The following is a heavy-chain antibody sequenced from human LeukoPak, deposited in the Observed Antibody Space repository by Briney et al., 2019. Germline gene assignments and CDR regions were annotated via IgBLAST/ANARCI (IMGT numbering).Heavy chain of an antibody. CDR1: GFTFSDHY. CDR3: ASRSGDGPYYFDY. Sequence: GGSLRLSCAASGFTFSDHYMSWVRQAPGKGLEWISAMSGSGGSTYYADSVKGRFTISRDNSKKTLYMQMNSLRAEDTAVYYCASRSGDGPYYFDYWGQGTLVTVSS. V-gene: IGHV3-23*01. D-gene: IGHD5-12*01. CDR2: MSGSGGST. J-gene: IGHJ4*02.